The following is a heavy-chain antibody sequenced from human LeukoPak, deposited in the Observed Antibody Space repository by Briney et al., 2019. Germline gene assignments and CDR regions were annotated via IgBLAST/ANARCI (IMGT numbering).Heavy chain of an antibody. CDR1: EFTSINNA. D-gene: IGHD2-2*01. CDR3: AKDRGYCTSTSCRGVDY. Sequence: GGSLRLSCAAPEFTSINNAMNWFRKPPGKGLEWLAVISKDGSNKYYADSVKGRFTISRDNSKNTLYLQMNSLRAEDTAVYYCAKDRGYCTSTSCRGVDYWGQGTLVTVSS. J-gene: IGHJ4*02. V-gene: IGHV3-30*18. CDR2: ISKDGSNK.